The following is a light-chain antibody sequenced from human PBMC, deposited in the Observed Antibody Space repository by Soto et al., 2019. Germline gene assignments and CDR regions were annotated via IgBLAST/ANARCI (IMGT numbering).Light chain of an antibody. CDR3: QQYGSSPRT. CDR1: QIVSSSY. Sequence: EIVLTQSPGTLSLSPGEKATLSCRASQIVSSSYLAWYQQKPGQAPRLLIYGASSRATGIPDRLSGSGSGTDFPLTISRLEPEDFAVYYCQQYGSSPRTFGQGTKVDIK. V-gene: IGKV3-20*01. J-gene: IGKJ1*01. CDR2: GAS.